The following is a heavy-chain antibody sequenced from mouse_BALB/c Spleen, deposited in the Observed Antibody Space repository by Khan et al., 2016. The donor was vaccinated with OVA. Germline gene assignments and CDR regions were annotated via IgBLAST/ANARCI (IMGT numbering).Heavy chain of an antibody. V-gene: IGHV1-26*01. CDR3: ERWYDFFAY. CDR1: GYSLTLYY. D-gene: IGHD2-14*01. J-gene: IGHJ3*01. Sequence: EVQLQESGPDLVKPGASVKISCKASGYSLTLYYMTWVKQSHEKSLEWIGRVNPNTGGSDYNQEFKGKAILTVDKSSNTAYMELHSLTSEDSAVYYCERWYDFFAYWGQGTLVTVSA. CDR2: VNPNTGGS.